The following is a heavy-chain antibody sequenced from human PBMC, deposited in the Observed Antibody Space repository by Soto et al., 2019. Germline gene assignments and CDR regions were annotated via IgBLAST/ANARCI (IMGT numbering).Heavy chain of an antibody. Sequence: AASVKVSCKASGGTFSSYAISWVRQAPGQGLEWMGGIIPIFGTANYAQKFQGRVTITADESTSTAYMELSSLRSEDTAVYYCARDRFSGSYLGDYWGQGTLVTVSS. CDR2: IIPIFGTA. CDR3: ARDRFSGSYLGDY. J-gene: IGHJ4*02. D-gene: IGHD1-26*01. V-gene: IGHV1-69*13. CDR1: GGTFSSYA.